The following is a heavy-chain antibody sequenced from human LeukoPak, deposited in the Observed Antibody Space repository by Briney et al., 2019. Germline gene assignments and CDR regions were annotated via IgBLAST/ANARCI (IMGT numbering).Heavy chain of an antibody. CDR2: INHSGST. J-gene: IGHJ4*02. Sequence: SETLSLTCAVSGGSISSSNWWSWVRQPPGKGLEWIGEINHSGSTNYNPSLKSRVTISVDTSKNQFSLKLSSVTAADTAVYYCARRRIAVKGSLPVGYWGQGTLVTVSS. CDR1: GGSISSSNW. V-gene: IGHV4-4*02. CDR3: ARRRIAVKGSLPVGY. D-gene: IGHD6-19*01.